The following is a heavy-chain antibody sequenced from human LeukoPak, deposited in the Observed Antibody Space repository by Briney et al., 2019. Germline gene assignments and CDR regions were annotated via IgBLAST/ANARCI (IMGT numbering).Heavy chain of an antibody. V-gene: IGHV3-33*01. CDR3: ASAYSSGSVDIDY. J-gene: IGHJ4*02. Sequence: PGSSLRLSCAASGFTFSSYGMHWVRQAPGKGLEWVAVIWYDGSNKYYADSVKGRFTISRDNSKNTLYLQMNSLRAEDTAVYYCASAYSSGSVDIDYWGQGTLVTVSS. D-gene: IGHD6-19*01. CDR1: GFTFSSYG. CDR2: IWYDGSNK.